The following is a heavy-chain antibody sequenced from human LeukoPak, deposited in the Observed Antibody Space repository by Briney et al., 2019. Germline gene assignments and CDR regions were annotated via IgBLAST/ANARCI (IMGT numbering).Heavy chain of an antibody. CDR3: ARGGYYYDR. CDR1: GFPFDDYA. Sequence: GGSLRLSCAASGFPFDDYAMHWVRQATGKGLEWVSLISGDRGSTYYADSVKGRFTISRDNAKNSLYLQMNSLRAEDTAVYYCARGGYYYDRWGQGTLVTVSS. CDR2: ISGDRGST. V-gene: IGHV3-43*02. J-gene: IGHJ4*02. D-gene: IGHD3-22*01.